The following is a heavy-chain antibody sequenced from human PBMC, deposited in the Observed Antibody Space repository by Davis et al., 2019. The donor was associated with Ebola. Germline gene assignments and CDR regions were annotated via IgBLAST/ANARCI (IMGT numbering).Heavy chain of an antibody. V-gene: IGHV3-48*02. D-gene: IGHD6-19*01. CDR2: MSSSSSSM. J-gene: IGHJ4*02. CDR1: GFSFSSYS. CDR3: ARDVAVAGTMDY. Sequence: GESLKISCAASGFSFSSYSMNWVRQAPGKGLEWVSYMSSSSSSMYYADSVKGRFTISRDNAQNSLYLQMNTLRDEDTAVYYCARDVAVAGTMDYWGQGTLVTVSS.